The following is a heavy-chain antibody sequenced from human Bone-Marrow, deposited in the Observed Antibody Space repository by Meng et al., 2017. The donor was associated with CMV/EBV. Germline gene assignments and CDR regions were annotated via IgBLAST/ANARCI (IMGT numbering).Heavy chain of an antibody. CDR3: ARDEVAMDV. CDR1: GYTFTSYC. J-gene: IGHJ6*02. Sequence: ASVKVSCKASGYTFTSYCVHWVRQAPGQGLEWMGIINPSGGTTSYAQKFQGRVTMTTDTSTSTVYMELSSLRSEDTAVYYCARDEVAMDVWGQGTTVTVSS. CDR2: INPSGGTT. V-gene: IGHV1-46*01.